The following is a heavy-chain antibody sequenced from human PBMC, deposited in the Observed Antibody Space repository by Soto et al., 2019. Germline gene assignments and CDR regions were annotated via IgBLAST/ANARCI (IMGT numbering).Heavy chain of an antibody. J-gene: IGHJ6*02. Sequence: SVKVSCKASGGTFSSYAISWMRQAPGQGLEWMGGIIPIFGTANYARKFQGRVTITADTSTSTAYMELSSLRSEDTAVYYCARDRIGMGNWNPPAYYYYGMDVWGQGTTVTVSS. CDR3: ARDRIGMGNWNPPAYYYYGMDV. D-gene: IGHD1-1*01. CDR1: GGTFSSYA. CDR2: IIPIFGTA. V-gene: IGHV1-69*06.